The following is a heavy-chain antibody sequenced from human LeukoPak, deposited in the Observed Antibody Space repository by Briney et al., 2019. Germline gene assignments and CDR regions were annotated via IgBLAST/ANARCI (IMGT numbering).Heavy chain of an antibody. V-gene: IGHV1-2*06. Sequence: GASVKASCKASGYTFTDYYMHWVRQAPGQGLEWMGRINPNSGGTNYAQKFQGRVTTTRDTSISTAYMELSRLRSDDTAVYYCARWQWYYDSSGYYGGDYWGQGTLVTVSS. D-gene: IGHD3-22*01. CDR2: INPNSGGT. CDR1: GYTFTDYY. CDR3: ARWQWYYDSSGYYGGDY. J-gene: IGHJ4*02.